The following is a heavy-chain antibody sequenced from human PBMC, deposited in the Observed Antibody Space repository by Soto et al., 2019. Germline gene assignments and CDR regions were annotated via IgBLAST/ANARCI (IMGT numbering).Heavy chain of an antibody. CDR3: ARDQEPSTLYYDYYYMDV. CDR2: INPSGGST. V-gene: IGHV1-46*03. CDR1: GYTFTSYY. J-gene: IGHJ6*03. Sequence: QVQLVQSGAEVKKPRASVTVSCKASGYTFTSYYLHWVRQAPGQGLEWMGIINPSGGSTSYAQKFHGRVTMTRDTSTSTVYMEVSGLRSEDTAVYYCARDQEPSTLYYDYYYMDVWGKGTTVTVSS.